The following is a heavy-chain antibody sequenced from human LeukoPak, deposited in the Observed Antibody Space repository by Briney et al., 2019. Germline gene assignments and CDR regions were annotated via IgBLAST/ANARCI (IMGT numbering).Heavy chain of an antibody. CDR3: ARLNLGYGYFLEATKRDY. D-gene: IGHD5-18*01. J-gene: IGHJ4*02. CDR1: GFTFSKYP. V-gene: IGHV3-30-3*01. CDR2: ISYDVGSNT. Sequence: HPGGSLRLSCAASGFTFSKYPMHWVRQAPGKGLEWVAVISYDVGSNTYYADSVKGRFTISRDNSKNTLYLQMNSLRAEDTAVYYCARLNLGYGYFLEATKRDYWGQGTLVAVSS.